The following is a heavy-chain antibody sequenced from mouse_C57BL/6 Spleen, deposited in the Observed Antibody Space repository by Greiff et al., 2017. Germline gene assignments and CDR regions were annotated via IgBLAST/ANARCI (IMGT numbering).Heavy chain of an antibody. V-gene: IGHV1-69*01. J-gene: IGHJ2*01. CDR2: IDPSDSYT. D-gene: IGHD2-4*01. Sequence: QVQLQQPGAELVMPGASVKLSCKASGYTFTSYWMHWVKQRPGQGLEWIGEIDPSDSYTNYNQKFKGKSTLTVDKSSSTAYMQLSSLTSEDSAVYYCASGDYNYFDYWGQGTTLTVSS. CDR3: ASGDYNYFDY. CDR1: GYTFTSYW.